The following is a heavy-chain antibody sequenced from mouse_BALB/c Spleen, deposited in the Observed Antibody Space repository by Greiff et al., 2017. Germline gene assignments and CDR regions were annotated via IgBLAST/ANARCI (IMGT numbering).Heavy chain of an antibody. Sequence: QVHVKQSGPELVKPGASVKMSCKASGYTFTDYVISWVKQRTGQGLEWIGEIYPGSGSTYYNEKFKGKATLTADKSSNTAYMQLSSLTSEDSAVYFCARRATPGSGYAWFAYWGQGTLVTVSA. J-gene: IGHJ3*01. CDR3: ARRATPGSGYAWFAY. V-gene: IGHV1-77*01. CDR1: GYTFTDYV. D-gene: IGHD3-1*01. CDR2: IYPGSGST.